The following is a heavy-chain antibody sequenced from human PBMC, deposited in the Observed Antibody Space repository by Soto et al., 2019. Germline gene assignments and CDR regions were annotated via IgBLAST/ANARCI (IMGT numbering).Heavy chain of an antibody. V-gene: IGHV4-31*03. CDR2: IYYSGST. CDR3: ARDSGSYQLSWFAP. D-gene: IGHD1-26*01. Sequence: SETLSLTCTVSGGSISSGGYYWSWIRQHPGKGLEWIGYIYYSGSTYYNPSLKSRVTISVDTSKNQFSLKLSSVTAADTAVYYCARDSGSYQLSWFAPWGQGALVTVSS. CDR1: GGSISSGGYY. J-gene: IGHJ5*02.